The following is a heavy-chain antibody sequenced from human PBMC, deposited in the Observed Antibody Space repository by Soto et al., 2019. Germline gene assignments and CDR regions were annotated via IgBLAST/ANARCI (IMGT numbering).Heavy chain of an antibody. CDR3: ARGGGRPYHNHEFDF. D-gene: IGHD6-25*01. Sequence: SETLSLTCAVSGASTTHYYWNWIRQSPGKGLEWIVSFSSTGSTVYNPSLGSRVTISLDASKNQFSLTLNSVTAADTAVYYCARGGGRPYHNHEFDFWGQGTLVTVSS. V-gene: IGHV4-59*01. CDR2: FSSTGST. J-gene: IGHJ4*02. CDR1: GASTTHYY.